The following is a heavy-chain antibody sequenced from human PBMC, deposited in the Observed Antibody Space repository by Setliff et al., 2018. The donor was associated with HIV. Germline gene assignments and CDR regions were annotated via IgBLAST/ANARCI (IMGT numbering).Heavy chain of an antibody. D-gene: IGHD2-21*01. Sequence: SVKVSCKASGGSFSSYTISWIRQAPGQGLEWMGGIMPIFGTTNYAQRFQGRVTITTDKSTSTVYMELSSLRSEDTAVYYCARERGMVIGSGNWYFDLWGRGTLVTVSS. CDR1: GGSFSSYT. V-gene: IGHV1-69*05. CDR3: ARERGMVIGSGNWYFDL. J-gene: IGHJ2*01. CDR2: IMPIFGTT.